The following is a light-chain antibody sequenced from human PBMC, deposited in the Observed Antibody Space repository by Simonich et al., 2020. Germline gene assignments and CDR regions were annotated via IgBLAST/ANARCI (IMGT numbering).Light chain of an antibody. Sequence: QLVLTQSPSASASLGASVKLTCTLSSGHSSNAIPWHQQQPEKGPRYLMTLNSDGSHSKGDGIPDRFSGSSSGAERYLTISSLQSEDEADYYCQTWGTGSVVFGGGTKLTVL. J-gene: IGLJ2*01. V-gene: IGLV4-69*01. CDR3: QTWGTGSVV. CDR1: SGHSSNA. CDR2: LNSDGSH.